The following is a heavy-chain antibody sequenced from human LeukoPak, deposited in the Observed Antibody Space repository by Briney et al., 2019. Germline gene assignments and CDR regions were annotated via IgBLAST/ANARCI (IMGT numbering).Heavy chain of an antibody. CDR1: GYTFTDYY. D-gene: IGHD7-27*01. Sequence: ASVKVSCKASGYTFTDYYIHWVRQAPGQGLEWMGWSNPNSGGTHYAQKFQGRVTMTRDTSISTAYMELSRLRLDDTAVYYCARDVKLGKAFDVWGQGTMVTVSS. V-gene: IGHV1-2*02. J-gene: IGHJ3*01. CDR3: ARDVKLGKAFDV. CDR2: SNPNSGGT.